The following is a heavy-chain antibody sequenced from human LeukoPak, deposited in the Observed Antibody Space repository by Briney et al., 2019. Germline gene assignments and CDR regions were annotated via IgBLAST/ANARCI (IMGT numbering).Heavy chain of an antibody. Sequence: GGSLRLSCAASGFSFSGHWMHWARQLPGKGLVRVSRISPTGSTTSYADSVKGRFTVSRDNAKNTLYLQVNNLRAEDTAVYYCARGPSSNWSGLDFWGRGTLLTVSS. CDR3: ARGPSSNWSGLDF. D-gene: IGHD6-13*01. V-gene: IGHV3-74*01. J-gene: IGHJ4*02. CDR1: GFSFSGHW. CDR2: ISPTGSTT.